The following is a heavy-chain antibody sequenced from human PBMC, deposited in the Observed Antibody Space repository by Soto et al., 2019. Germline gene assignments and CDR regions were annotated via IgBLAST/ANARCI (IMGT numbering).Heavy chain of an antibody. CDR3: AKDLTADSGWDFDF. CDR2: ITRSGRT. V-gene: IGHV3-23*01. J-gene: IGHJ4*02. Sequence: EVQLLESGGGLEQPGVSLRLSCAASGFTFSNYAMSLVRQAPGKGLEWVSGITRSGRTSYADSVKGRFTISRDNSKNTLYLYMNSLGAEDTAIYYCAKDLTADSGWDFDFWGQGTLVTVSA. CDR1: GFTFSNYA. D-gene: IGHD6-19*01.